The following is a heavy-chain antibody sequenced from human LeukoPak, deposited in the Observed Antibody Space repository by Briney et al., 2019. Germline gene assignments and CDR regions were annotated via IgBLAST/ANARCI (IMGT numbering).Heavy chain of an antibody. CDR2: IHPSGSP. CDR3: ARGEDQYECGNY. D-gene: IGHD1-26*01. J-gene: IGHJ4*02. CDR1: GGSLSGYY. V-gene: IGHV4-34*01. Sequence: SETLSLTCGVYGGSLSGYYLTWIRQPPGKGLEWIGEIHPSGSPYYNPSLKSRVTMSVDSSNSQFSLKMTSVTAADTAVYYCARGEDQYECGNYWGQGTLVTVSS.